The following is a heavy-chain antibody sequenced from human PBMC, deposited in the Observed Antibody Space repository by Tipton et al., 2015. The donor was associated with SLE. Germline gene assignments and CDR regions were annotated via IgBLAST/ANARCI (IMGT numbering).Heavy chain of an antibody. J-gene: IGHJ3*02. CDR1: GDSVSSISTA. CDR2: TYYRSKWHD. V-gene: IGHV6-1*01. Sequence: GLVKPSQTLSLTCAISGDSVSSISTAWNWIRQSPSRGLEWLGRTYYRSKWHDEYAVSVKSRININSDISENHFSLQLNSVTPEDTAVYYCARGRGGMFDTWGQGTMVTVSS. CDR3: ARGRGGMFDT. D-gene: IGHD6-13*01.